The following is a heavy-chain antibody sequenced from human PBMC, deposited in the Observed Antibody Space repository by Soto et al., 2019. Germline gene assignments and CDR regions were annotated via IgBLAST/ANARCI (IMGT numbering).Heavy chain of an antibody. V-gene: IGHV3-15*01. CDR1: GFTFSNAW. J-gene: IGHJ6*02. Sequence: EVQLVESGGGLVKPGGSLRLSCAASGFTFSNAWMSWVRQAPGKGLEWVGRIKSKTDGGTTDYAAPVKGRFTISRDDSKNTLYLQMNSLKTEDTAVYYCTTDLPQWFGELDLGMDVWGQGTTVTVSS. CDR3: TTDLPQWFGELDLGMDV. CDR2: IKSKTDGGTT. D-gene: IGHD3-10*01.